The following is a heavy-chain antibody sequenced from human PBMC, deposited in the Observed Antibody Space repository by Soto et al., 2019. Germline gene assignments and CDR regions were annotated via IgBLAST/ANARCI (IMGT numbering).Heavy chain of an antibody. V-gene: IGHV1-18*01. CDR3: ARVEAYCGGDCQIDY. D-gene: IGHD2-21*02. CDR2: ISAYNGNT. Sequence: ASVKVSCKASGYTFTSYGISWVRQAPGQGLEWMGWISAYNGNTNYAQKLQGRVTMTTDTSTSTAYMELRSLISDDTAVYYCARVEAYCGGDCQIDYWGQGTLVTVSS. J-gene: IGHJ4*02. CDR1: GYTFTSYG.